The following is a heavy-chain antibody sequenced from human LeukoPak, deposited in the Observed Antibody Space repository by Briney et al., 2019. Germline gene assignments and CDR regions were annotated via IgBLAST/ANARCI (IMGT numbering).Heavy chain of an antibody. V-gene: IGHV4/OR15-8*01. CDR3: ARAIYSNAGFDP. CDR1: GGSISSSNR. CDR2: IYHEGST. J-gene: IGHJ5*02. Sequence: SETLSLTCGVSGGSISSSNRWSWVRQPPGKGLEWIGEIYHEGSTKYSPSLRSRVTISVDKSRNQFSLKLSSVTAADTAVYYCARAIYSNAGFDPWGQGTLVTVSS. D-gene: IGHD4-11*01.